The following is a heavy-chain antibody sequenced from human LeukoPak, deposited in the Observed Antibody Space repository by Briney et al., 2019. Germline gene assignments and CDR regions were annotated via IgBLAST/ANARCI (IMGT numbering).Heavy chain of an antibody. CDR2: IYTSGST. CDR3: ARAEYSGQPSYYFDY. CDR1: GYSISSGYY. J-gene: IGHJ4*02. Sequence: SETLSLTCTVSGYSISSGYYWGWIRQPPGKGLEWIGRIYTSGSTNYNPSLKSRVTISVDTSKNQFSLKLSSVTAADTAVYYCARAEYSGQPSYYFDYWGQGTLVTVSS. V-gene: IGHV4-38-2*02. D-gene: IGHD6-6*01.